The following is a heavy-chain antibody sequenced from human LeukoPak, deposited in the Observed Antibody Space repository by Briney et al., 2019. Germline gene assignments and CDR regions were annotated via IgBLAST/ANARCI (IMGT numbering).Heavy chain of an antibody. CDR2: IYTSGST. D-gene: IGHD3-10*01. Sequence: PSETLSLTCTVSGGSISSYYWSWIRQPAGKGLEWIGRIYTSGSTNYNPSLKSRVTISVDKSKNQFSLKLSSVTAADTAVYYCASLGYYGSGSPRRFWFDPWGQGTLVTVPS. J-gene: IGHJ5*02. V-gene: IGHV4-4*07. CDR3: ASLGYYGSGSPRRFWFDP. CDR1: GGSISSYY.